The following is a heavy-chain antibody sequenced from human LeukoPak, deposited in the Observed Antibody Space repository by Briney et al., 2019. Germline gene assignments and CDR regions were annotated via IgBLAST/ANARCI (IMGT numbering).Heavy chain of an antibody. Sequence: SETLSLTCTVSGGPIYSYYWSWIRQTAGKGLEWIGRLYPGVSTDYNPSLKSRVTMSVDTSKKQFALKLSAVTAADTAVYYCARMKFYDSTGYSPGHYMDVWGKGTTVIVSS. D-gene: IGHD3-22*01. J-gene: IGHJ6*03. CDR1: GGPIYSYY. CDR2: LYPGVST. V-gene: IGHV4-4*07. CDR3: ARMKFYDSTGYSPGHYMDV.